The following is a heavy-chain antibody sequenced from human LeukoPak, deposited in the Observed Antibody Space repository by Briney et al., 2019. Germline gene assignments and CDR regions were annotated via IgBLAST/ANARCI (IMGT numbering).Heavy chain of an antibody. D-gene: IGHD3-22*01. Sequence: SETLSLTCTVSGGSVSRGAYYWSWIRQHPGKGLEWIGYIHYGGSTYYNPSLKSRVTISVDTSKNQFSLNLSSVTAADTAVYYCARAPDPNFYDRSGFDYWGQGTLITVSS. CDR3: ARAPDPNFYDRSGFDY. V-gene: IGHV4-31*03. CDR1: GGSVSRGAYY. CDR2: IHYGGST. J-gene: IGHJ4*02.